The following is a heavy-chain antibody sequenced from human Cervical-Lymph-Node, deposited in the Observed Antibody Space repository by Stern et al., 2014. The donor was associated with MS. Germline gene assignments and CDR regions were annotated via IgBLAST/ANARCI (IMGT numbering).Heavy chain of an antibody. CDR2: INPSGGST. CDR3: ARGPMVGGRPGPFDI. D-gene: IGHD2-15*01. CDR1: GKSFTASY. J-gene: IGHJ3*02. V-gene: IGHV1-46*01. Sequence: QDQLVQSGAGVKKPGASVKVTCKTSGKSFTASYFHWVRQAPGQGLEWLGRINPSGGSTRYTEKFQGRVTMTRDTSTSTFYMELSSLTSEDTAIYYCARGPMVGGRPGPFDIWGQGTVVTVSS.